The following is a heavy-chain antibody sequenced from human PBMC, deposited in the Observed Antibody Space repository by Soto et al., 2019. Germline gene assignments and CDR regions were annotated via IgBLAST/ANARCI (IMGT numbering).Heavy chain of an antibody. Sequence: GGSLRLSCAASGFTFSSYGMHWVRQAPGKGLEWVAVISYDGSNKYYADSVKGRFTISRDNSKNTLYLQMNSLRAEDTAVYYCAKDLSAIAVAGSYYYYGMDVWGQGTTVTVSS. J-gene: IGHJ6*02. CDR1: GFTFSSYG. CDR2: ISYDGSNK. CDR3: AKDLSAIAVAGSYYYYGMDV. D-gene: IGHD6-19*01. V-gene: IGHV3-30*18.